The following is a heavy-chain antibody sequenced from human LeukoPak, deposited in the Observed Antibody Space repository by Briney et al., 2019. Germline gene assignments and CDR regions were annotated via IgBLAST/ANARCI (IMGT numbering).Heavy chain of an antibody. CDR3: ARGGSGYDFNFDY. CDR2: IYPGDSDT. Sequence: GESLKISCEGSGYRFISYWIGWVRQMPGKGLEWMGIIYPGDSDTRYSPSFQGQVTISADKSISTAYLQWSSLKASDTAMYYCARGGSGYDFNFDYWGQGTLVTVSS. V-gene: IGHV5-51*01. J-gene: IGHJ4*02. CDR1: GYRFISYW. D-gene: IGHD5-12*01.